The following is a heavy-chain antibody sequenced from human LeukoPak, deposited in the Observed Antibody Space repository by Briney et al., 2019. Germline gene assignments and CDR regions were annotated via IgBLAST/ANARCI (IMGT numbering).Heavy chain of an antibody. J-gene: IGHJ1*01. CDR1: GGSFSGYY. CDR3: ARPGGLVEYFQH. V-gene: IGHV4-34*01. D-gene: IGHD3/OR15-3a*01. Sequence: SSETLSLTCAVYGGSFSGYYWSWIRQPPGKGLEWIGEINRSGSTNYNPSLKSRVTISVDTSKKQFSLKLSSVTAADTAVYYCARPGGLVEYFQHWGQGTLVTVSS. CDR2: INRSGST.